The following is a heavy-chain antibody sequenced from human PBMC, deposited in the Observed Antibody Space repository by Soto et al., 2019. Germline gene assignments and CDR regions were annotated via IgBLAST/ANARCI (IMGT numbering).Heavy chain of an antibody. CDR3: ARDSWGSSSQDYYYYGMDV. V-gene: IGHV1-46*01. D-gene: IGHD6-6*01. CDR1: GYTFTSYY. Sequence: ASVKVSCKASGYTFTSYYMHWVRQAPGQGLEWMGIINPSGGSTGYAQKFQGRVTMTRDTSTSTVYMELSSLRSEDTAVYYCARDSWGSSSQDYYYYGMDVWGQGTTVTVSS. CDR2: INPSGGST. J-gene: IGHJ6*02.